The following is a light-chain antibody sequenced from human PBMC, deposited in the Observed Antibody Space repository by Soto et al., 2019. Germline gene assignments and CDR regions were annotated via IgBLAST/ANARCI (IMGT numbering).Light chain of an antibody. CDR1: QSISSW. J-gene: IGKJ1*01. CDR2: DVS. CDR3: QQYNSYWT. V-gene: IGKV1-5*01. Sequence: DIQMTQSHSTLSASVGDRVTITCRASQSISSWLAWYQQKPGKAPKLLIYDVSSLESGVPSRFSGSGSGTEFTLTISSLQPDDFATYYCQQYNSYWTFGQGIKVDIK.